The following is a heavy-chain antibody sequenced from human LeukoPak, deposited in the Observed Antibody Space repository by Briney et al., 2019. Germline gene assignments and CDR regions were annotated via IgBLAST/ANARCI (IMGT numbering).Heavy chain of an antibody. V-gene: IGHV3-23*01. J-gene: IGHJ3*02. D-gene: IGHD6-19*01. CDR3: AKETGSGWYNAFDI. CDR2: INSDGSST. Sequence: GGSLRLSCAASGFTFSSYAMSWVRQAPGKGLVWVSRINSDGSSTSYADSVKGRFTISRDNAKNTLYLQMNSLRAEDTAVYYCAKETGSGWYNAFDIWGQGTMVTVSS. CDR1: GFTFSSYA.